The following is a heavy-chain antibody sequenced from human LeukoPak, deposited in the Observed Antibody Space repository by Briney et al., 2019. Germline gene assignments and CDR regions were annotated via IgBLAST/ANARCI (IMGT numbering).Heavy chain of an antibody. V-gene: IGHV3-30*02. Sequence: GGSLRLSCAASGFTFSSYGMHWVRQAPGKGLEWVAFIRYDGSNKYYADSVKGRFTISRDNSKNTLYLQMNSLRAEDTAVYYCAKDGELLWFGEFHYFDYWGQGTLVTVSS. J-gene: IGHJ4*02. D-gene: IGHD3-10*01. CDR2: IRYDGSNK. CDR3: AKDGELLWFGEFHYFDY. CDR1: GFTFSSYG.